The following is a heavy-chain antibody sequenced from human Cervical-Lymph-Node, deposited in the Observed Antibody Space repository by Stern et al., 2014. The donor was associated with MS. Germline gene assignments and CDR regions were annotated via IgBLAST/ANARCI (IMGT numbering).Heavy chain of an antibody. D-gene: IGHD5-12*01. CDR3: TRTTIGGGYDPGDY. J-gene: IGHJ4*02. CDR1: GYSFSNYW. V-gene: IGHV5-51*01. Sequence: VQLVQSGAEVKTPGESLKISCKASGYSFSNYWIGWVRQMPGKGLEWMGIIYPGDSDTRYSPSFQGQVTFSVDKSIATAYLQWGSLKASDSAMYYCTRTTIGGGYDPGDYWGQGTLVTVSS. CDR2: IYPGDSDT.